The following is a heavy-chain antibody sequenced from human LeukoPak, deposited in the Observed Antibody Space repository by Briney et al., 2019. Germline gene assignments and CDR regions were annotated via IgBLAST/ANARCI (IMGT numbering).Heavy chain of an antibody. V-gene: IGHV1-8*01. CDR1: GYIFTSYD. D-gene: IGHD6-19*01. CDR2: MNPNSGNT. Sequence: ASVKVSCKASGYIFTSYDINWVRQATGQGLEWMGWMNPNSGNTGYAQKFQGRVTMTRDTSTSTAYMELRSLRSDDTAVYYCARGLAGSSGWYEYYFDYWGQGTLVTVSS. CDR3: ARGLAGSSGWYEYYFDY. J-gene: IGHJ4*02.